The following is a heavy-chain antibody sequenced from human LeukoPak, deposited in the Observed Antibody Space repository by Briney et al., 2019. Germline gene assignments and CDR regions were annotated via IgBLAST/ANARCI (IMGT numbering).Heavy chain of an antibody. D-gene: IGHD3-22*01. CDR3: AKVGSGDSSGYYRPYYFDY. V-gene: IGHV3-23*01. Sequence: GGSLRLSCAASGFTFSSYGMSWVRQAPGKGLEWVSAISGSGGSTYYADSVKGRFTISRDNSKNTLYLQMNSLRAEDTAVYYCAKVGSGDSSGYYRPYYFDYWGQGTLVTVSS. J-gene: IGHJ4*02. CDR1: GFTFSSYG. CDR2: ISGSGGST.